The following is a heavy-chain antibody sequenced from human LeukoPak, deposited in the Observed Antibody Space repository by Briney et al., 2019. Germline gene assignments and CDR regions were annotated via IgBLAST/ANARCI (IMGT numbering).Heavy chain of an antibody. CDR2: INPNGGST. D-gene: IGHD3-22*01. CDR1: GYILSSFN. Sequence: ASVKVSCKASGYILSSFNMHWVRQAPGQGLEWMGIINPNGGSTRYAQKFQGRVTMTRDTSRNTVYMELSSLRSEDTAVYYCARVDDSTGPSFDYWGQGTLVTVSS. J-gene: IGHJ4*02. CDR3: ARVDDSTGPSFDY. V-gene: IGHV1-46*01.